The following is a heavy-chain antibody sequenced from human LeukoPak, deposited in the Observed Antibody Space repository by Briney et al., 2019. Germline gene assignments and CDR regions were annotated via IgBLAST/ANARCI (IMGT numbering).Heavy chain of an antibody. V-gene: IGHV4-30-2*01. CDR1: GGSISSGGYS. J-gene: IGHJ4*02. CDR3: ARGVGDSYFDY. D-gene: IGHD3-10*01. Sequence: PSETLSLTCAVSGGSISSGGYSWSWIRQPPGKGLEWIGYIYHSGSTYYNPSPKSRVTISVDRSKNQFSLKLSSVTAADTAVYYCARGVGDSYFDYWGQGTLVTVSS. CDR2: IYHSGST.